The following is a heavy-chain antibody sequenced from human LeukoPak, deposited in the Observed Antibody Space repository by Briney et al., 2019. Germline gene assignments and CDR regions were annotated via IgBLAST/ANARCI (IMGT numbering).Heavy chain of an antibody. V-gene: IGHV3-23*01. CDR2: ISGSGGST. J-gene: IGHJ4*02. CDR1: GFTFSSYA. Sequence: HPGGSLRLSCAASGFTFSSYAMSWVRQAPGKGLERVSAISGSGGSTYYADSVKGRFTISRDNSKNTLYLQMNSLRAEDTAVYYCAKDLESVYYYDSSGYWTFDYWGQGTLVTVPS. D-gene: IGHD3-22*01. CDR3: AKDLESVYYYDSSGYWTFDY.